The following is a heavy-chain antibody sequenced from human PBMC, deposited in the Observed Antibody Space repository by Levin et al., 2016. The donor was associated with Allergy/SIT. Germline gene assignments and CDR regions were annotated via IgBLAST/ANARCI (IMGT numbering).Heavy chain of an antibody. CDR2: ITSSGSST. D-gene: IGHD3-10*01. CDR1: GFTFSSYQ. CDR3: ARDYGSGTHIVN. Sequence: GESLKISCAASGFTFSSYQMNWVRQAPGKGLEWVSYITSSGSSTTYADSVKGRFTISRDNAKNTLYLQMNSLRAEDTALYHCARDYGSGTHIVNWGQGTLVTV. V-gene: IGHV3-48*03. J-gene: IGHJ4*02.